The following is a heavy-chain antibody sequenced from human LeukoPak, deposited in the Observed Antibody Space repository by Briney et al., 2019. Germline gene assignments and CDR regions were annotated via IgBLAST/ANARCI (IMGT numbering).Heavy chain of an antibody. CDR2: ISGSGGST. J-gene: IGHJ4*02. CDR3: AKVYPAKPTQKYYFDY. D-gene: IGHD2/OR15-2a*01. V-gene: IGHV3-23*01. Sequence: GGSLRLSCAASGFTFSSYAMSWVRQAPGKGLEWVSAISGSGGSTYYADSVKGRFAISRDNSKNTLYLQMNSLRAEDTAVYYCAKVYPAKPTQKYYFDYWGQGTLVTVSS. CDR1: GFTFSSYA.